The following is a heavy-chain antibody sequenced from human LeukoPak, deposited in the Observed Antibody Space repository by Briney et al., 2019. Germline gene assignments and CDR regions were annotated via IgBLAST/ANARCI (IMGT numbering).Heavy chain of an antibody. J-gene: IGHJ4*02. CDR2: ISSSSSYV. CDR1: GFTFSSYS. CDR3: ARARYGSGWFD. Sequence: GGSLRLSCAASGFTFSSYSMNWVRQAPGKGLEWVSSISSSSSYVFYADSVKGRFTISRDNAKNSLYLQINSLRAAETGVYYCARARYGSGWFDCGQGTLVTVSS. D-gene: IGHD6-19*01. V-gene: IGHV3-21*01.